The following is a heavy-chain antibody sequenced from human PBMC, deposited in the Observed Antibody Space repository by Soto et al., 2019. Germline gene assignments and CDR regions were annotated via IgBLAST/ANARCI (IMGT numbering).Heavy chain of an antibody. D-gene: IGHD3-16*02. CDR2: ISWDDDK. CDR3: AHIFFTRYFDL. V-gene: IGHV2-5*02. J-gene: IGHJ2*01. CDR1: GFSLSTSGGG. Sequence: QITLKESGPTLVKPTQTLTLTCNFSGFSLSTSGGGVGWIRQPPGKALEWLALISWDDDKRYSPSLKSRLTITKDTSKNQVVLTMTNMDPVDTAIYYCAHIFFTRYFDLWGRGTVVTVSS.